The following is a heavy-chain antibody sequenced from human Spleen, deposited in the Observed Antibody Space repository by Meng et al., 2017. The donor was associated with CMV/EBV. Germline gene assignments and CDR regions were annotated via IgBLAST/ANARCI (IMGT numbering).Heavy chain of an antibody. J-gene: IGHJ4*02. D-gene: IGHD2-15*01. CDR1: GFTFDDYA. Sequence: SLKISCAASGFTFDDYAMHWVRQAPGKGLEWVSGISWNSGSIGYADSVKGRFTISRDNAKNSLYLQMNSLRAEDTAVYYCAREGEYCSGGSCYSQTYYFDYWGQGTLVTVSS. CDR2: ISWNSGSI. V-gene: IGHV3-9*01. CDR3: AREGEYCSGGSCYSQTYYFDY.